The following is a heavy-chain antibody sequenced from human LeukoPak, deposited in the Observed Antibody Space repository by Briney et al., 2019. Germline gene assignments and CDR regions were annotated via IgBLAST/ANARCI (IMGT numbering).Heavy chain of an antibody. J-gene: IGHJ3*02. V-gene: IGHV3-21*04. CDR3: ATSSLYYDILTTRNNLGVGAFDI. CDR1: GFTFSSYS. D-gene: IGHD3-9*01. CDR2: ISSSSSYI. Sequence: GGSLRLSCAASGFTFSSYSMNWVRQAPGKGLEWVSSISSSSSYIYYADSVKGRFTISRDNAKNSLYLQMNSLRAEDTAMYYCATSSLYYDILTTRNNLGVGAFDIWGQGTMITVSS.